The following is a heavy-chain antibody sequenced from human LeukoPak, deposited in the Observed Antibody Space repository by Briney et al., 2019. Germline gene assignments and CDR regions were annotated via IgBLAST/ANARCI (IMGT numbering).Heavy chain of an antibody. Sequence: GGSQRLSCAVSGFTFSSYAMNWVRQAPGKGLEWVSGISGSGSNTYYADSVKGRFTISRDNSKNTLYLQMNSLRAEDTAVYYCAKHILVVVTAIDYWGQGTLVTVSS. CDR3: AKHILVVVTAIDY. J-gene: IGHJ4*02. CDR1: GFTFSSYA. V-gene: IGHV3-23*01. CDR2: ISGSGSNT. D-gene: IGHD2-21*02.